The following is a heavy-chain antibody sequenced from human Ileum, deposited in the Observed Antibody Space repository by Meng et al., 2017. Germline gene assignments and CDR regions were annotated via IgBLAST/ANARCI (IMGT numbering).Heavy chain of an antibody. CDR3: ARSWIEIWTPDFDY. Sequence: ASVKVSCKASGYSFTGYKMHWVRQVPGQGLEWMGWINGNNGATNYAQKFQGRVTMTRDTSISTAYMELSRLTFDDTAVFYCARSWIEIWTPDFDYWGQGTRVTVSS. CDR1: GYSFTGYK. CDR2: INGNNGAT. J-gene: IGHJ4*02. V-gene: IGHV1-2*02. D-gene: IGHD5-12*01.